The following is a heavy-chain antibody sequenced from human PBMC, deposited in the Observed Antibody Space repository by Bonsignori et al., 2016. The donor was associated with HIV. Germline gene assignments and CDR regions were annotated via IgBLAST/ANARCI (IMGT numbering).Heavy chain of an antibody. V-gene: IGHV3-9*01. CDR3: AKDSISDLSYFDY. D-gene: IGHD2-21*01. CDR1: GFTFDDYA. Sequence: GGSLRLSCAASGFTFDDYAMHWVRQAPGKGLEWVSGISWNSGSIGYADSVKGRFTISRDNAKNSLYLQMNSLRAEDTALYYCAKDSISDLSYFDYWGQGTLVTVSS. J-gene: IGHJ4*02. CDR2: ISWNSGSI.